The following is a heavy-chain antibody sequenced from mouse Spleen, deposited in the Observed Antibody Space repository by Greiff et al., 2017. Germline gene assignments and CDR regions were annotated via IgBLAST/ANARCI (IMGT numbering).Heavy chain of an antibody. CDR2: ISNGGGST. CDR1: GFTFSDYY. Sequence: EVQLVESGGGLVQPGGSLKLSCATSGFTFSDYYMYWVRQTPEKRLEWVAYISNGGGSTYYPDTVKGRFTISRDNAKNTLYLQMSRLKSEDTAMYYCARRPTPYYAMDYWGQRTSVTGSS. J-gene: IGHJ4*01. CDR3: ARRPTPYYAMDY. V-gene: IGHV5-12*02. D-gene: IGHD2-10*01.